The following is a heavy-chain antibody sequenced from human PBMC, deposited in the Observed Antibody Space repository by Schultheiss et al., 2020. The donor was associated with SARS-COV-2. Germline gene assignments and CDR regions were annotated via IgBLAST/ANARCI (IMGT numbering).Heavy chain of an antibody. V-gene: IGHV4-34*01. CDR2: INHSGST. J-gene: IGHJ3*02. CDR3: ARVWQQLGGDAFDI. Sequence: SETLSLTCTVSGGSISSYYWSWIRQPPGKGLEWIGEINHSGSTNYNPSLKSRVTISVDTSKNQFSLKLSSVTAADTAVYYCARVWQQLGGDAFDIWGQGTMVTVSS. CDR1: GGSISSYY. D-gene: IGHD6-13*01.